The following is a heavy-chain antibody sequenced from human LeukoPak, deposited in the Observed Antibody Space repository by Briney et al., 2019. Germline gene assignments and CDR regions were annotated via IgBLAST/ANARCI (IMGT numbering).Heavy chain of an antibody. CDR1: GYSFTNYW. CDR3: ARQRGSSWPPDY. Sequence: GESLKISCKGSGYSFTNYWIGWVRQMPGKGLEWMGIVYPGDSDSRYSPSFQGQVTISADKSISTAYLQWSRLKAADTAMYYCARQRGSSWPPDYWGQGTLVTVSS. J-gene: IGHJ4*02. CDR2: VYPGDSDS. D-gene: IGHD6-13*01. V-gene: IGHV5-51*01.